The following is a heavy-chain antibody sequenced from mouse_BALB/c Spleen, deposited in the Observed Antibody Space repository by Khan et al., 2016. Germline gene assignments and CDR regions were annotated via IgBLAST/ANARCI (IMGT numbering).Heavy chain of an antibody. D-gene: IGHD1-1*01. J-gene: IGHJ4*01. CDR3: VREGYGTTYGAIDY. Sequence: QVQLKESGPGLVAPSQSLSITCTVSGFSLTSYDISWIRQPPGKGLEWLGGIWTGGGTNYNSAFMSRMIISKDNSKSQVFLKMNSLQTDDTARYYCVREGYGTTYGAIDYWGQGTSVTVSS. CDR1: GFSLTSYD. V-gene: IGHV2-9-2*01. CDR2: IWTGGGT.